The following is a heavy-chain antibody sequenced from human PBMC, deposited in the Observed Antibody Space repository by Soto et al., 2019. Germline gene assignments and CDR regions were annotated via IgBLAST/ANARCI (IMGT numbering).Heavy chain of an antibody. J-gene: IGHJ4*02. CDR1: GYPFTXXX. V-gene: IGHV1-46*01. Sequence: QAQLVQSGAEVKKPGASXXXSCKTSGYPFTXXXXHWVRQAPGQGRXWMXIISPYHHSTSYPQKFQRRLTVAADTSTTTVYMDLSSLTSEDSAVYWCARELYSCGGDCPYYMDYWGQGTLVTVSS. CDR3: ARELYSCGGDCPYYMDY. CDR2: ISPYHHST. D-gene: IGHD2-21*02.